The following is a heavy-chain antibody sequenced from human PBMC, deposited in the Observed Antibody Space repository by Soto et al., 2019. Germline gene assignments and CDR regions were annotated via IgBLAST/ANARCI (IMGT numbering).Heavy chain of an antibody. CDR2: SSGIGCIT. D-gene: IGHD4-4*01. CDR3: AKDGCATTDTAVFDY. V-gene: IGHV3-23*01. Sequence: PGRSLRLSCAASGFTFSSYAMSWVRQAPGKGLEWVSASSGIGCITYYADSGTGRFTISRDNSKNTLYLQMNSLRAEDTAVYYCAKDGCATTDTAVFDYWGQRTLVTVAS. CDR1: GFTFSSYA. J-gene: IGHJ4*02.